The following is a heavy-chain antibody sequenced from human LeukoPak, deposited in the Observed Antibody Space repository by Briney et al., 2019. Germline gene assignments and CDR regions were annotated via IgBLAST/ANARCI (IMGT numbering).Heavy chain of an antibody. V-gene: IGHV1-18*01. CDR2: ISAYNGNT. CDR3: ARDGPPGVPAAPSRLCDY. D-gene: IGHD2-2*01. Sequence: GASVKVSCKASGYTFTSYGISWVRQAPGQGLEWMGWISAYNGNTNYAQKLQGRVTMTTDISTSTAYMELRSLRSDDTAVYYCARDGPPGVPAAPSRLCDYWGQGTLVTVSS. J-gene: IGHJ4*02. CDR1: GYTFTSYG.